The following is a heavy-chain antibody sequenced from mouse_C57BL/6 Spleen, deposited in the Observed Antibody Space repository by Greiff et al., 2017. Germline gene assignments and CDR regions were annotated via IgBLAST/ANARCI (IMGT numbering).Heavy chain of an antibody. D-gene: IGHD1-1*01. V-gene: IGHV1-80*01. J-gene: IGHJ1*03. Sequence: QVQLKESGAELVKPGASVKISCKASGYAFSSYWMNWVKQRPGKGLEWIGQIYPGDGDTNYNGKFKGKATLTADKSSSTAYMQLSSLTSEDSAVYFCARSGYCYGSSYWYFDVWGTGTTVTVSS. CDR3: ARSGYCYGSSYWYFDV. CDR2: IYPGDGDT. CDR1: GYAFSSYW.